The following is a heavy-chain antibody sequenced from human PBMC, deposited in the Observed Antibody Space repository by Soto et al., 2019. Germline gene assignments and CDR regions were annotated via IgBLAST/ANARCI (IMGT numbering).Heavy chain of an antibody. V-gene: IGHV1-18*01. J-gene: IGHJ4*02. CDR1: GYTFSSYA. CDR3: ARDVTPPDY. Sequence: QVQLVQSGAEVKKPGASVKVSCKASGYTFSSYAFSWVRQAPGQGLEWMGWISAYNGNTNNAKKFQGRVTMTTDTSTSTAYMELRSLRSDDTAVYSCARDVTPPDYWGQGTLVTVSS. CDR2: ISAYNGNT.